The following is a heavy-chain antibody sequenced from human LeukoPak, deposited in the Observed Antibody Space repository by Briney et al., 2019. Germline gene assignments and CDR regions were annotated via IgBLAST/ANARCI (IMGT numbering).Heavy chain of an antibody. CDR3: ARDSGTTGEVKFDP. CDR1: GGSISRYY. CDR2: IYSDGTI. D-gene: IGHD4-17*01. J-gene: IGHJ5*02. V-gene: IGHV4-4*07. Sequence: SETLSLTCTVSGGSISRYYWSWIRQPAGKGLEWIGRIYSDGTITYNPSLQSRLTMSIDTSKNQFSLKLRFVTAADTAVYYCARDSGTTGEVKFDPWGQGTLVTVSS.